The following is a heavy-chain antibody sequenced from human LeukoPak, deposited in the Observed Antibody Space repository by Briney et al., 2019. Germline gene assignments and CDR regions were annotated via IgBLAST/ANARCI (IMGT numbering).Heavy chain of an antibody. CDR3: ARHSPTGGRLRYYYDSSGYYSGYDY. Sequence: GESLKISCKGSGYSFTSYWIGWVRQMPGKGLERMGIIYPGDSDTRYSPSFQGQVTISADKSISTAYLQWSSLKASDTAMYYCARHSPTGGRLRYYYDSSGYYSGYDYWGQGTLVTVSS. V-gene: IGHV5-51*01. CDR2: IYPGDSDT. CDR1: GYSFTSYW. D-gene: IGHD3-22*01. J-gene: IGHJ4*02.